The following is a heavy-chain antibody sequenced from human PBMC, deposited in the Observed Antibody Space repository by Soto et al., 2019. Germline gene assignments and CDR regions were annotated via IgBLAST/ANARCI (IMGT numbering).Heavy chain of an antibody. V-gene: IGHV4-39*01. CDR2: IYYSGST. J-gene: IGHJ4*02. Sequence: PSETLSVTCTVSGGSISSSSYYWGWIRQPPGKGLEWIGSIYYSGSTYYNPSLKSRVTISVDTSKNQFSLKLSSVTAADTAVYYCATYMGSSSWYMNDRLYWGPGTLVTVSS. CDR3: ATYMGSSSWYMNDRLY. CDR1: GGSISSSSYY. D-gene: IGHD6-13*01.